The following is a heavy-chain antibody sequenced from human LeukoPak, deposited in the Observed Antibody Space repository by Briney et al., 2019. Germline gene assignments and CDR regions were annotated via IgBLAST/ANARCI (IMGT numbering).Heavy chain of an antibody. D-gene: IGHD5-18*01. V-gene: IGHV4-59*08. Sequence: PSETLSLTCTVSGGSISSYYWSWIRQPPGKGLEWIGYIYYSGSTNYNPSLKSRVTISVDTSKNQFSLRLSSVTAADTAVYYCARQRYSYDFDYWGQGTLVNVSS. J-gene: IGHJ4*02. CDR3: ARQRYSYDFDY. CDR2: IYYSGST. CDR1: GGSISSYY.